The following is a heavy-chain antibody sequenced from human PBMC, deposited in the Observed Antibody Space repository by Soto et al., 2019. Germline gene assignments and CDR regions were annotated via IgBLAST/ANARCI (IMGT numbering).Heavy chain of an antibody. CDR2: ISSSSSTK. J-gene: IGHJ4*02. CDR1: GFTFSSYS. D-gene: IGHD6-19*01. Sequence: GGSLRLSCAASGFTFSSYSMNWVRQAPGKGLEWVSYISSSSSTKYYADSVKGRFTISRDNAKTSLYLQMSSLRAEDTAVYYCARDRGSGWYQKDYWGQGTLVTV. V-gene: IGHV3-48*01. CDR3: ARDRGSGWYQKDY.